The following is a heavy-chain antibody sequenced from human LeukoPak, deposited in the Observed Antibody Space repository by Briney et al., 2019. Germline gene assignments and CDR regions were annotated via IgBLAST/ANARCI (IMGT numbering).Heavy chain of an antibody. CDR1: ILPFDDYV. J-gene: IGHJ6*03. CDR2: INWSGIST. V-gene: IGHV3-20*04. CDR3: ARTPDNDFRRDGSYYDYMDV. Sequence: PGGSLTLPCSPSILPFDDYVMHWVPHAPGEGLEWVSGINWSGISTGYADSVKGRFTISRDNAKNSMSLQMNSLRDEDTALYFCARTPDNDFRRDGSYYDYMDVWGKGTMVTVSS. D-gene: IGHD1-1*01.